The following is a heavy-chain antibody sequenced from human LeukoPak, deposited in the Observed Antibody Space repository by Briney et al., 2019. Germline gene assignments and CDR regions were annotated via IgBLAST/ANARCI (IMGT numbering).Heavy chain of an antibody. J-gene: IGHJ4*02. CDR3: AKGGPYSSSPDFDY. CDR2: IIGRAGST. CDR1: GFPFSTYA. D-gene: IGHD6-6*01. Sequence: LPGGSLRLSCAASGFPFSTYAMSWVRQAPGKGLECVSAIIGRAGSTYYEDSVKGRFTISRDNSKNTLFLQMNSLRAEDTAVYYCAKGGPYSSSPDFDYWGQGSLVTVSS. V-gene: IGHV3-23*01.